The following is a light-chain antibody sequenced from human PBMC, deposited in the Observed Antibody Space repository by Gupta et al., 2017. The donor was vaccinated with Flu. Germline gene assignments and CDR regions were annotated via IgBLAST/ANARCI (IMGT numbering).Light chain of an antibody. J-gene: IGLJ3*02. V-gene: IGLV4-69*01. CDR1: SGHSSSA. CDR3: QTWGTGIQV. CDR2: LNSDGSH. Sequence: QLVLTQSPSASASLGASVKLTCTLSSGHSSSAIAWHQQQPEKGPRYLMKLNSDGSHSKGDGIPDRFSGSSSGAERYLTISSIQAEDEDDYYCQTWGTGIQVFGGGTKLTVL.